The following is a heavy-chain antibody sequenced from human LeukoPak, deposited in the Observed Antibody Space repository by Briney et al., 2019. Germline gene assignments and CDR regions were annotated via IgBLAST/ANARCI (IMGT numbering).Heavy chain of an antibody. V-gene: IGHV4-59*01. D-gene: IGHD6-19*01. CDR3: ARALRVAVAGMGWFDP. J-gene: IGHJ5*02. Sequence: SETLSLTCTVSGGSISSYYRSWIRQPPGKGLEWIGYIYYSGSTNYNPSLKSRVTISVDTSKNQFSLKLSSVTAADTAVYYCARALRVAVAGMGWFDPWGQGTLVTVSS. CDR2: IYYSGST. CDR1: GGSISSYY.